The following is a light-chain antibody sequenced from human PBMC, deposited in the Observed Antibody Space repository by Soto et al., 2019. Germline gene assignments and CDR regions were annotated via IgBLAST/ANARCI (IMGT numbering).Light chain of an antibody. CDR2: EVS. Sequence: QSALTQPASVSGSPGQSITISCTGTSSDVGSYNLVSWYQQHPGKAPKLMIYEVSKRPSGVSNRFSGSKSGNTASLTISGLQAEDEADYYCCLYAGSSTFEVFGGGTKVTVL. J-gene: IGLJ2*01. V-gene: IGLV2-23*02. CDR1: SSDVGSYNL. CDR3: CLYAGSSTFEV.